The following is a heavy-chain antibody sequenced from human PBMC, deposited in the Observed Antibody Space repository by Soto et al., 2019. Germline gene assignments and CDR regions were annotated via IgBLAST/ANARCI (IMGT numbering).Heavy chain of an antibody. Sequence: GGSLRLSCAASGFTFSSYGMHWVRQAPGKGLEWVAVISYDGSNKYYADSVKGRFTISRDNSKNTLYLQMNSLRAEDTAVYYCAKPRNSSSWYYFDYWGKGNLVTVSS. CDR1: GFTFSSYG. J-gene: IGHJ4*02. CDR2: ISYDGSNK. V-gene: IGHV3-30*18. CDR3: AKPRNSSSWYYFDY. D-gene: IGHD6-13*01.